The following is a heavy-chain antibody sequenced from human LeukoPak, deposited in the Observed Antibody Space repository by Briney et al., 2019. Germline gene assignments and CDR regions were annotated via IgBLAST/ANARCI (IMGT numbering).Heavy chain of an antibody. CDR2: IYTSGST. Sequence: SETLSLTCTVSGGSIGSYYWNWIRQPAGKGLEWIGRIYTSGSTNYNPSLKSRVTMSVDTSKNQFSLKLSSVTAADTAVYYCARDHSDGGFDYWGQGTLVTVSS. D-gene: IGHD3-10*01. V-gene: IGHV4-4*07. CDR3: ARDHSDGGFDY. CDR1: GGSIGSYY. J-gene: IGHJ4*02.